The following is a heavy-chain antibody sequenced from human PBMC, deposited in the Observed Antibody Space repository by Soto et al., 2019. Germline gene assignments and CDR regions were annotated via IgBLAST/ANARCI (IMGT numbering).Heavy chain of an antibody. V-gene: IGHV3-23*01. CDR1: GFTFSSYA. D-gene: IGHD1-1*01. CDR2: FSGSGGST. Sequence: GGPLRLPCEASGFTFSSYAMSWVRQAPGKGLEWFSAFSGSGGSTYYADSVKGGFTISRDNSKNTLYLQMKSLRAEDTAVYYCAKTLENDAFDIWGQGTMVTVSS. J-gene: IGHJ3*02. CDR3: AKTLENDAFDI.